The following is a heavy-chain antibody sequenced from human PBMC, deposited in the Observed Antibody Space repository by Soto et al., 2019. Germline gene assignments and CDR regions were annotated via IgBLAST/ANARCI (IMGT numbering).Heavy chain of an antibody. CDR2: INPDGSAT. CDR1: GFTFSSYW. D-gene: IGHD5-18*01. J-gene: IGHJ4*02. V-gene: IGHV3-74*01. CDR3: GRGGSDSPMAPGY. Sequence: GGSLRISCAASGFTFSSYWMHWVRQAPGKGLVWVSRINPDGSATNYADSVKGRFTISRDNAKNTLYLQMNSLRAEDTAVFYCGRGGSDSPMAPGYWGQGTLVTVSS.